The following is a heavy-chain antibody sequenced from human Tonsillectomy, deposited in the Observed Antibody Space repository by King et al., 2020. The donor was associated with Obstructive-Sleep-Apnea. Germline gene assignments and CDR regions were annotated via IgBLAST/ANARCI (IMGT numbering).Heavy chain of an antibody. CDR1: GGSISSGNL. CDR3: ARSPTLEAAGMALGY. D-gene: IGHD6-13*01. CDR2: IYHSGST. J-gene: IGHJ4*02. Sequence: QLQESGPGLVKPSGTLSLTCAVSGGSISSGNLWTWVRQPPGKGLELIGEIYHSGSTNYNPSLKSLVAISVDRSKNRFSLKLTSVTAADTAVYYCARSPTLEAAGMALGYWGQGTLVTVSS. V-gene: IGHV4-4*02.